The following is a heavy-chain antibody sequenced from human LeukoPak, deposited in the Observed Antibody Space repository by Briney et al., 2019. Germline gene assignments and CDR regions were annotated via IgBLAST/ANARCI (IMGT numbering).Heavy chain of an antibody. J-gene: IGHJ4*02. Sequence: SGGSLRLSCVASGFSFSDHYMDWVRQAPGKGLEWVSAISGSGGSTYYADSVKGRFTISRDNSKNTLYLQMNSLRAEDTAVYYCAKAYSSSLTYFDYWGQGTLVTVSS. CDR3: AKAYSSSLTYFDY. CDR2: ISGSGGST. V-gene: IGHV3-23*01. D-gene: IGHD6-13*01. CDR1: GFSFSDHY.